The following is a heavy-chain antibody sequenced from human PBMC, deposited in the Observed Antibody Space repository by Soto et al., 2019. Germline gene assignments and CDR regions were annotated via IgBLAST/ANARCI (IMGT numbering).Heavy chain of an antibody. J-gene: IGHJ5*02. CDR2: IIPIFGTA. Sequence: QVQLVQSGAEVKKPGSSLKVSCKASGGTFSSYAISWVRQAPGQGLEWMGGIIPIFGTANYAQKFQGRVTITADESTSTAYMELSSLRSEDTAVYYCARLMGELSLPPNWFDPWGQGTLVTVSS. CDR1: GGTFSSYA. D-gene: IGHD3-16*02. CDR3: ARLMGELSLPPNWFDP. V-gene: IGHV1-69*01.